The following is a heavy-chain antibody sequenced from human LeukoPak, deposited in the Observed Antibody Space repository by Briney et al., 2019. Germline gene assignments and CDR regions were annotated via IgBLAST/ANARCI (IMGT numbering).Heavy chain of an antibody. V-gene: IGHV4-59*01. J-gene: IGHJ4*02. CDR1: GGSLSSYY. CDR3: ARDYSNYASFDY. CDR2: IYYSGST. D-gene: IGHD4-11*01. Sequence: SETLSLTCTVSGGSLSSYYWSWIRQPPGKGLEWIGYIYYSGSTNYNPSLKSRVTISVDTSKNQFSLKLSSVTAADTAVYYCARDYSNYASFDYWGQGTLVTVSS.